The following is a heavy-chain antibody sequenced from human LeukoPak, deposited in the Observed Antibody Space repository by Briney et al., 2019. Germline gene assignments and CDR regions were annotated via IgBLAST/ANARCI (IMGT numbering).Heavy chain of an antibody. CDR3: ARAHSIASYYYGVDV. J-gene: IGHJ6*02. V-gene: IGHV4-59*12. CDR2: IYYSGST. D-gene: IGHD2/OR15-2a*01. Sequence: PSETLSLTCTVSGGSISSYYRSWIRQPPGKGLEWIGYIYYSGSTYYSPSLTSRVTVSVDTSENQFSLKLSSVTAADTAVYYCARAHSIASYYYGVDVWGQGTTVTVSS. CDR1: GGSISSYY.